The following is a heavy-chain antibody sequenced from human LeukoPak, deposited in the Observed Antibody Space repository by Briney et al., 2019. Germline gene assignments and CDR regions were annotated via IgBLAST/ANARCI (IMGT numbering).Heavy chain of an antibody. V-gene: IGHV3-30*03. J-gene: IGHJ4*02. CDR2: ITYDGRNE. Sequence: GGSLRLSCAASGFTLSNYWMHWVRQAPGKGLEWVAVITYDGRNEYYGDSVKGRFTISRDNSKNTLYLQMSSLRPEDAAVYYCARGLEGVPAASFDYWGQGTLATVSS. CDR1: GFTLSNYW. CDR3: ARGLEGVPAASFDY. D-gene: IGHD2-2*01.